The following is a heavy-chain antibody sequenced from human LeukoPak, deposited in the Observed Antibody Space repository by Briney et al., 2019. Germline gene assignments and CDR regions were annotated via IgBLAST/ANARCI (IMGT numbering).Heavy chain of an antibody. D-gene: IGHD3-3*01. CDR3: ARERLFGVVIISNYYYYMDV. CDR1: GGSFSGYY. Sequence: SETLSLTCAVYGGSFSGYYWSWIRQPAGKGLEWIGRIYTSGSTNYNPSLKSRVTISVDTSKNQFSLKLSSVTAADTAVYYCARERLFGVVIISNYYYYMDVWGKGTTVTVSS. J-gene: IGHJ6*03. V-gene: IGHV4-4*07. CDR2: IYTSGST.